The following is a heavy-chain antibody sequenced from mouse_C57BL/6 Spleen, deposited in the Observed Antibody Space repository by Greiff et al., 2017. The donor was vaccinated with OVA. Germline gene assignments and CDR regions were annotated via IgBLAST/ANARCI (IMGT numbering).Heavy chain of an antibody. Sequence: QVQLQQPGAELVKPGASVKMSCKASGYTFTSYWITWVKQRPGQGLEWIGDIYPGSGSTNYNEKFKSKATLTVDTSSSTAYMQLSSLTSEDSAVYDCARSGDYYGSSYWYFDAWGTGTTVTVSS. V-gene: IGHV1-55*01. CDR1: GYTFTSYW. D-gene: IGHD1-1*01. CDR3: ARSGDYYGSSYWYFDA. J-gene: IGHJ1*03. CDR2: IYPGSGST.